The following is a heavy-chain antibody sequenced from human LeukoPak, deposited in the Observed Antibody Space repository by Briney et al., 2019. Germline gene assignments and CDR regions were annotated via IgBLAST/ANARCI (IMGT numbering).Heavy chain of an antibody. Sequence: RAGGSLRLSCAASGFTFSSYGMHWVRQAPGKGLEWVAVISYGGSNKYYADSVKGRFTISRDNSKNTLYLQMNSLRAEDTAVYYCARDGGYCSGGSCYTVHFDYWGQGTLVTVSS. J-gene: IGHJ4*02. CDR1: GFTFSSYG. CDR2: ISYGGSNK. V-gene: IGHV3-30*03. CDR3: ARDGGYCSGGSCYTVHFDY. D-gene: IGHD2-15*01.